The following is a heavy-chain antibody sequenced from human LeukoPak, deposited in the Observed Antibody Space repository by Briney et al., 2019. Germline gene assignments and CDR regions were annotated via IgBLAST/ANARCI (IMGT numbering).Heavy chain of an antibody. D-gene: IGHD3-22*01. V-gene: IGHV3-23*01. J-gene: IGHJ6*02. Sequence: GGSLRLSCAASGSTFSSYAMSWVRQAPGKGPEWVSAISGSGGSTYYADSVKGRFTISRDNSKNTLYLQMNSLRAEDTAVYHCAKTMIVVETYYYYGMDVWGQGTTVTVSS. CDR2: ISGSGGST. CDR1: GSTFSSYA. CDR3: AKTMIVVETYYYYGMDV.